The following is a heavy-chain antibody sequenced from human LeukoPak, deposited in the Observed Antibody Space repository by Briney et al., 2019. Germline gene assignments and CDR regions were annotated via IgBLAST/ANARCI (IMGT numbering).Heavy chain of an antibody. CDR1: GGSISSYY. J-gene: IGHJ4*02. D-gene: IGHD5-24*01. CDR3: ARDDLDGYNSFDY. CDR2: IYYSGST. V-gene: IGHV4-59*01. Sequence: SETLSLTCTVSGGSISSYYWSWIRQPPGKGLEWIGYIYYSGSTNYNPSLKSRVTISVDTSKNQFSLKLSSVTAADTAVYYCARDDLDGYNSFDYWGQGTLVTVSS.